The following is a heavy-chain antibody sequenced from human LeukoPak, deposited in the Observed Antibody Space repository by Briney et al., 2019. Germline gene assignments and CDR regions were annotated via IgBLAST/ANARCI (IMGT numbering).Heavy chain of an antibody. CDR3: ARAVSGRFDY. D-gene: IGHD6-19*01. Sequence: SETLSLTCTVFGGSISSYYWSWIRQPPGKGLEWIGYIYYSGSTNYNPSLKSRVTISVDTSKNQFSLKLSSVTAADTAIYYCARAVSGRFDYWGQGTLVTVSS. CDR2: IYYSGST. V-gene: IGHV4-59*08. J-gene: IGHJ4*02. CDR1: GGSISSYY.